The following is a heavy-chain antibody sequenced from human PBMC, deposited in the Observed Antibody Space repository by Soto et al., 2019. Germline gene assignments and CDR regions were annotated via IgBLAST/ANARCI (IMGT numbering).Heavy chain of an antibody. CDR3: ARHSRKGQLFGELSLDY. Sequence: QLQLQESGPGLVKPSETLSLTCTVSGGSISSSSYYWGWIRQPPGKGLEWIGSIHYSGSTYYNPSLKSRVTISVDTSKNQFSLKLSSVTAADTAVYYCARHSRKGQLFGELSLDYWGQGTLVTVSS. V-gene: IGHV4-39*01. D-gene: IGHD3-10*01. CDR1: GGSISSSSYY. J-gene: IGHJ4*02. CDR2: IHYSGST.